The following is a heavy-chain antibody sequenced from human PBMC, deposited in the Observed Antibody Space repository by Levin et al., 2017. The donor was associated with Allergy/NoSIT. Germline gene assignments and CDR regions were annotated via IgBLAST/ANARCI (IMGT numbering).Heavy chain of an antibody. Sequence: GESLKISCAASGFTFSDHYMDWVRQAPGKGLEWVGRTRNKANSYTTEYAASVKGRFTISRDDSKNSLYLQMNSLKTEDTAVYYCARAFTIWGQGTMVTVSS. CDR3: ARAFTI. CDR1: GFTFSDHY. CDR2: TRNKANSYTT. V-gene: IGHV3-72*01. J-gene: IGHJ3*02.